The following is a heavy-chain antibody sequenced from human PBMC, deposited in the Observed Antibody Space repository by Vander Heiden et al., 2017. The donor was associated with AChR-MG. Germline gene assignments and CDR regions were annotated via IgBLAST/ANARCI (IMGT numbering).Heavy chain of an antibody. D-gene: IGHD6-19*01. V-gene: IGHV3-23*01. CDR1: GFTFRHLA. CDR2: IGASGSDT. CDR3: AKDPPFLAVAAWDY. Sequence: EVQLLESGGGLVQPGGSLRLSCVASGFTFRHLAMSWVRQAPGKGLEWVSTIGASGSDTYYTDSVKGRFTISRDNSKNTMHLQMNSLRVEDTALYYCAKDPPFLAVAAWDYWGQGTLVTVSS. J-gene: IGHJ4*02.